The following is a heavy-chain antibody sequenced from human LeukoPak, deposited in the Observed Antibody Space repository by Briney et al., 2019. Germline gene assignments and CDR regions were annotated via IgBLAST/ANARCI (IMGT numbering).Heavy chain of an antibody. CDR1: GFTFSSYS. Sequence: PGGSLRLSCAASGFTFSSYSMNWVRQAPGKGLEWVSSISSSSSYIYYADSVKGRFTISRDNAKNSLYLQMNSLRAEDTAVYYCARAPIAAAGTVPGWFDPWGQGTLVTVSS. CDR2: ISSSSSYI. CDR3: ARAPIAAAGTVPGWFDP. V-gene: IGHV3-21*01. D-gene: IGHD6-13*01. J-gene: IGHJ5*02.